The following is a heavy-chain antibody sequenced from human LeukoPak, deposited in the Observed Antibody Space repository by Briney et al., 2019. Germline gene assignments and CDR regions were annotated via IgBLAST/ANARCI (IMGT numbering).Heavy chain of an antibody. D-gene: IGHD6-13*01. CDR1: GYTFSSYG. CDR2: IIPILGIA. V-gene: IGHV1-69*04. CDR3: ARKEGGRPCLAAGTNSTYYYYYYGMDV. Sequence: GASVKVSCKASGYTFSSYGISWVRQAPGQGLEWMGRIIPILGIANYAQKFQGRVTITADKPTSTAYMELSSLRSEDTAVYYCARKEGGRPCLAAGTNSTYYYYYYGMDVWGQGTTVTVSS. J-gene: IGHJ6*02.